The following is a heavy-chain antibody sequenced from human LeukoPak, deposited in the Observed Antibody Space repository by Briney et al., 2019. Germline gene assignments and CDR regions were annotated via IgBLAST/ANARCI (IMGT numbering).Heavy chain of an antibody. CDR1: GFTFRSHE. Sequence: GGSLRLSCAASGFTFRSHEMNWVRQAPGKGLEWVSYISGSGSTIYYADSVKGRFTISRDNAKNSLYLQMNSLRAEDTAVYYCASATKGSTIFLPRRWGQGTLVTVSS. V-gene: IGHV3-48*03. J-gene: IGHJ4*02. CDR2: ISGSGSTI. CDR3: ASATKGSTIFLPRR. D-gene: IGHD3-9*01.